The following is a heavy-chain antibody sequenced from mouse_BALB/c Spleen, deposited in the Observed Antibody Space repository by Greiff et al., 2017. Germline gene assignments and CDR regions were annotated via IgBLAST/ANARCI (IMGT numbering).Heavy chain of an antibody. J-gene: IGHJ4*01. Sequence: EVKLQESGPGLVKPSQSLSLTCTVTGYSITSDYAWNWIRQFPGNKLEWMGYISYSGSTSYNPSLKSRISITRDTSKNQFFLQLNSVTTEDTATYYCAREGYGNYDYAMDYWGQGTSVTVSS. D-gene: IGHD2-10*02. CDR1: GYSITSDYA. V-gene: IGHV3-2*02. CDR2: ISYSGST. CDR3: AREGYGNYDYAMDY.